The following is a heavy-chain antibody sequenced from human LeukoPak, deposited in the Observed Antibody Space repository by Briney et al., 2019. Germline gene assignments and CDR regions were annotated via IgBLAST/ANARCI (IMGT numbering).Heavy chain of an antibody. D-gene: IGHD3-9*01. CDR3: ARAKYYDILTGRRGYYYYGMDV. CDR1: GFTFSSYA. CDR2: ISYDGSNK. J-gene: IGHJ6*04. Sequence: GGSLRLSCAASGFTFSSYAMHWVRQAPGKGLEWVAVISYDGSNKYYADSVKGRFTISRDNSKNPLYLQMNSLRAEDTAVYYCARAKYYDILTGRRGYYYYGMDVWGKGTTVTVSS. V-gene: IGHV3-30*04.